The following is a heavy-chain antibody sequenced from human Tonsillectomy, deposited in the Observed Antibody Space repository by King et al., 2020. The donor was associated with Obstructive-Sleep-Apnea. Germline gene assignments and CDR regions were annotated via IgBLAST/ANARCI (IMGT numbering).Heavy chain of an antibody. CDR2: IYPGDSDT. V-gene: IGHV5-51*01. CDR1: GYSFTSYW. D-gene: IGHD3-22*01. CDR3: ARPGYYYDSTSGAFDI. J-gene: IGHJ3*02. Sequence: QLVQSGAEVKKPGESLKISCKGSGYSFTSYWIGWVRQMPGKGLEWMGIIYPGDSDTRYSPSFQGQVTIYADKSISTAYLQGSSLKASDTAMYYCARPGYYYDSTSGAFDIWGQGTMVTVSS.